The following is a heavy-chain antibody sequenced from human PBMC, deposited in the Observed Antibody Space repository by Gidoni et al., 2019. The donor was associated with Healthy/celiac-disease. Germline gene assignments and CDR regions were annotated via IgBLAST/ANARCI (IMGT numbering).Heavy chain of an antibody. D-gene: IGHD3-22*01. J-gene: IGHJ3*02. V-gene: IGHV6-1*01. CDR3: ERADRSGHQGAFDI. CDR1: VASLSSNSAA. CDR2: TYNRSKWYN. Sequence: HVQLQQSRPGLVQPSQTLSVTCPIYVASLSSNSAAWNWIRQSPSRGLEWRGRTYNRSKWYNDYAVSVKRRITINPDTYKNQFSLQLNAVTPEDKALYYGERADRSGHQGAFDIWGQGTMVTISS.